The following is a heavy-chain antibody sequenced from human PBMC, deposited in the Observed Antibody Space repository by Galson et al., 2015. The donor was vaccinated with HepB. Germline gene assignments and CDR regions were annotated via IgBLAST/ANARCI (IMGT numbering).Heavy chain of an antibody. CDR1: GYTFSSFY. CDR2: INPSGGNT. CDR3: AREFGVVANWFDP. D-gene: IGHD3-3*01. V-gene: IGHV1-46*01. J-gene: IGHJ5*02. Sequence: SVKVSCKASGYTFSSFYLHWVRQAPGQGLEWMGIINPSGGNTSYAQKFQGRVTMTRDTSTSTVYMELSSLRSEDTAVFYCAREFGVVANWFDPWGQGTLVTVSS.